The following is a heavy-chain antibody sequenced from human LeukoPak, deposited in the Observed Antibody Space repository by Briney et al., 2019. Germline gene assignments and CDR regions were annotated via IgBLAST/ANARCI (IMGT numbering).Heavy chain of an antibody. V-gene: IGHV3-23*01. Sequence: QPGGSLRLSCAASGFTFSSQSITWVRQAPGKGLEWVSGISGSGDNTYYGDSVKGRFTISRDNSKSTMYLQMNSLRVEDTAVYYCVKWTGYGMNWGQGTLVTVSS. CDR2: ISGSGDNT. J-gene: IGHJ4*02. CDR3: VKWTGYGMN. CDR1: GFTFSSQS. D-gene: IGHD3/OR15-3a*01.